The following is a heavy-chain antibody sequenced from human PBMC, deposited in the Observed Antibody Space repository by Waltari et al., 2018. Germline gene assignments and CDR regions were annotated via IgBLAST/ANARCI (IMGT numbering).Heavy chain of an antibody. D-gene: IGHD5-18*01. CDR3: ARAPGGYSYGPTYYYYGMDV. CDR1: GGSISSYY. V-gene: IGHV4-59*01. Sequence: QVQLQESGPGLVKPSETLSLTCTVSGGSISSYYWSWIRQPPGKVLEWIGYIYYSGSTNYNPSLKSRVTISVDTSKNQFSLKLSSVTAADTAVYYWARAPGGYSYGPTYYYYGMDVWGQGTTVTVSS. CDR2: IYYSGST. J-gene: IGHJ6*02.